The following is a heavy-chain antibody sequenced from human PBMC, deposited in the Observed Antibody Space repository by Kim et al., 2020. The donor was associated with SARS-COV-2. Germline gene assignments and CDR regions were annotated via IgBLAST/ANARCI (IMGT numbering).Heavy chain of an antibody. CDR2: VRDTGYT. CDR1: GASIRDYY. D-gene: IGHD3-3*01. J-gene: IGHJ4*02. Sequence: SETLSLTCTVSGASIRDYYWSWIRQSPEKGLEWIGFVRDTGYTNYNPSFESRVTISIDVSNKQFSLKLTSVTAADTAVYFCAQPYTSIPNSPLLNWSQGTRVTVSS. CDR3: AQPYTSIPNSPLLN. V-gene: IGHV4-59*03.